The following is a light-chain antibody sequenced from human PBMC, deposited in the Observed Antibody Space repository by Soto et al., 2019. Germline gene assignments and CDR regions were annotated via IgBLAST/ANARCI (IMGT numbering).Light chain of an antibody. CDR1: LSVSNN. Sequence: EIVLTQSPATLSVSPGERVTISCMAGLSVSNNLAWYQQKPGQAPRLLIYGASARATGVPARFSGSGSGTDFTLTVSSLQSEDFATYYCQQYDDLPITFGQGTRLEIK. J-gene: IGKJ5*01. CDR2: GAS. V-gene: IGKV3-15*01. CDR3: QQYDDLPIT.